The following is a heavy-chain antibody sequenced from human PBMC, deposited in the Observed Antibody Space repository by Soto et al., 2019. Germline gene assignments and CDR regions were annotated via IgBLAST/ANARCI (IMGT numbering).Heavy chain of an antibody. CDR3: ARDSGMIRGSYGVDV. CDR1: GFTVTSNY. CDR2: IYRSGAT. J-gene: IGHJ6*02. Sequence: LRLSCAASGFTVTSNYMTWVRQAPGKGLEWVSVIYRSGATYYPDSVRGRFTASRDYSHNTLYLQMDSLRVEDTAVYYCARDSGMIRGSYGVDVWGPGTTVTV. V-gene: IGHV3-53*01. D-gene: IGHD3-10*01.